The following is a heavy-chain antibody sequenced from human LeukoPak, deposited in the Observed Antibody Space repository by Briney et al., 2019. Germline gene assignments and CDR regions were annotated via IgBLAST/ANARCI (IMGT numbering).Heavy chain of an antibody. CDR1: GGSFSGYY. CDR3: ARGLLGAEDDAFDI. J-gene: IGHJ3*02. CDR2: IYHSGST. Sequence: SETLSLTCAVYGGSFSGYYWSWIRQPPGKGLEWIGYIYHSGSTYYNPSLKSRVTISVDRSKNQFSLKLSSVTAADTAVYYCARGLLGAEDDAFDIWGQGTMVTVSS. V-gene: IGHV4-34*01.